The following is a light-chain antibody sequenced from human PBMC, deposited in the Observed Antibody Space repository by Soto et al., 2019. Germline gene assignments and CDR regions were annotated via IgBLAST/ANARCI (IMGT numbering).Light chain of an antibody. CDR1: QTIGNK. CDR2: GAS. CDR3: QQYNSYLVT. J-gene: IGKJ4*01. Sequence: ELELAQSPATMAVYTGERVTLSYRATQTIGNKLAWYQQRPGQAPRLLMYGASTRATDIPARFSGSGSGTGFTLTISSLQPDDFATYYCQQYNSYLVTVGGGTKVDIK. V-gene: IGKV3-15*01.